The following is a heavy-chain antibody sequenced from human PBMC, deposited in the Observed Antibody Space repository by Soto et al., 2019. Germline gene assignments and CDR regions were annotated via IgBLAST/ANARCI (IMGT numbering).Heavy chain of an antibody. CDR3: AKDSYYDILTGYSRNGFDF. CDR1: GYTFTGYY. J-gene: IGHJ3*01. D-gene: IGHD3-9*01. V-gene: IGHV1-2*02. CDR2: INPNNGAT. Sequence: ASVKVSCKASGYTFTGYYIHWVRQAPGQGLEWMGWINPNNGATNYAQKFQGRVTMTRDTSITTAYLDLSRLRSDDTAVYYCAKDSYYDILTGYSRNGFDFWGQGTKVTVSS.